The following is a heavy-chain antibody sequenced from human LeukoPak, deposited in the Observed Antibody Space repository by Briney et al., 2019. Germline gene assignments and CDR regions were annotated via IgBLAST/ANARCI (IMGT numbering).Heavy chain of an antibody. CDR2: ISSSGSTI. Sequence: GGSLRLSCAASGFTFSDYYMSWIRQAPGKGPEWVSYISSSGSTIYYADSVKGRFTISRDNAKNSLYLQMNSLRAEDTAVYYCARDRSSFAVAATPSDYWGQGTLVTVSS. D-gene: IGHD2-15*01. J-gene: IGHJ4*02. CDR1: GFTFSDYY. CDR3: ARDRSSFAVAATPSDY. V-gene: IGHV3-11*04.